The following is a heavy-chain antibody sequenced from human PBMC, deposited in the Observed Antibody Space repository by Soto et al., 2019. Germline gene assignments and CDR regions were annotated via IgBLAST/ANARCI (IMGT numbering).Heavy chain of an antibody. J-gene: IGHJ4*02. D-gene: IGHD1-26*01. V-gene: IGHV1-69*06. CDR1: GCTLSIYA. CDR2: IISIFGTA. Sequence: SVKVSCKASGCTLSIYAISWVRQAPGQGLEWMGGIISIFGTANYAQKFPGRVTITAEKSTSTAYMELSSLRSEDTAVYYCARVPGVGATLYYFDYWGQGTLVTVSS. CDR3: ARVPGVGATLYYFDY.